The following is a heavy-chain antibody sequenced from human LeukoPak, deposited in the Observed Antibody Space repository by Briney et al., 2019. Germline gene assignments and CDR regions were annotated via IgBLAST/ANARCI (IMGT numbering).Heavy chain of an antibody. CDR2: INHSGST. D-gene: IGHD3-10*01. J-gene: IGHJ4*02. CDR1: GGSFSGYY. Sequence: SETLSLTCAVYGGSFSGYYWRWFRQPPGKGLEWIGEINHSGSTNYNPSLKSRVTISVDTSKNQFSLKLSSVTAADTAVYYCARELMVRGVKSADWGQGTLVTVSS. CDR3: ARELMVRGVKSAD. V-gene: IGHV4-34*01.